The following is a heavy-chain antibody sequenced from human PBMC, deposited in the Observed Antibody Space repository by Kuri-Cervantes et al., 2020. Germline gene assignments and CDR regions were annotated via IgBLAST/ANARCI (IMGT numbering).Heavy chain of an antibody. V-gene: IGHV1-2*02. Sequence: ASVKVSCKASGYTSTGYYMHWMRQAPGQGLEWMGWINPNSGGTNYAQKFQGRVTMTRDTSISTAYMELRSLRSDDTAVYYCARLKFHGAAGFYYFDYWGQGTLVTVSS. CDR2: INPNSGGT. D-gene: IGHD6-13*01. CDR3: ARLKFHGAAGFYYFDY. CDR1: GYTSTGYY. J-gene: IGHJ4*02.